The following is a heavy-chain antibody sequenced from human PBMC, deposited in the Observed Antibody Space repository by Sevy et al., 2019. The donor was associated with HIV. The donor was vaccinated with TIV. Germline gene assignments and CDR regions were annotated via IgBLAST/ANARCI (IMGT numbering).Heavy chain of an antibody. D-gene: IGHD3-22*01. CDR1: GYTFTGYY. CDR3: ARDYDSSGYYYHFDY. J-gene: IGHJ4*02. Sequence: ASVKVSCKASGYTFTGYYMHWVRQAPGQGLEWMGWINPNSGGTNYAQKFQGRVTVTRDTSISTAYMELSRLRSDDTAVYYCARDYDSSGYYYHFDYWGQGTLVTVSS. CDR2: INPNSGGT. V-gene: IGHV1-2*02.